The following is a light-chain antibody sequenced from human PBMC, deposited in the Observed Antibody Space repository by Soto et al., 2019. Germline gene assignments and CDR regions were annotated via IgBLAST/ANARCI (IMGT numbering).Light chain of an antibody. Sequence: DIVMTQSPDSLTVPLGERATINCKASQPVLRSSNNKNHLAWYQQKPTQSPKMLISWASTRESGVPDRFSGSGSGTEFTLTISSLQAEDAAVYYCQQYYDVPVTFGQGTRLEIK. V-gene: IGKV4-1*01. CDR3: QQYYDVPVT. CDR2: WAS. J-gene: IGKJ5*01. CDR1: QPVLRSSNNKNH.